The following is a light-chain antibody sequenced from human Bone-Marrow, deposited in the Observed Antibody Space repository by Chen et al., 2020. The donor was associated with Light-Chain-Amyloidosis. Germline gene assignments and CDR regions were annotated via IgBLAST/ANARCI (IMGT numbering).Light chain of an antibody. CDR3: SSFTSLNTLV. J-gene: IGLJ3*02. Sequence: QSTLTQPASVSVSPEESITISCIGTSSDVVGYNYVSWYQQHPGKAPKLIIYEVSHRPSGVPNRCSGSKSGNTASLTSSGMQTEDEADYYCSSFTSLNTLVFGGGTKLTVL. CDR1: SSDVVGYNY. V-gene: IGLV2-14*01. CDR2: EVS.